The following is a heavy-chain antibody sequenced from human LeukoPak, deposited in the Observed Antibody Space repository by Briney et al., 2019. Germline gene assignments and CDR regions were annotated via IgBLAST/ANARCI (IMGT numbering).Heavy chain of an antibody. CDR2: IRSDGSNK. CDR1: GFSFSSYG. Sequence: PGGSLRLSCAGSGFSFSSYGMHWVRQAPGKGLEWMAFIRSDGSNKYYADSVKGRFTISRDNSKNTLYLQMNSLRAEDTAVYYCAKRLGISTGYYYMDVWGKGTTVTVSS. J-gene: IGHJ6*03. CDR3: AKRLGISTGYYYMDV. V-gene: IGHV3-30*02. D-gene: IGHD3-9*01.